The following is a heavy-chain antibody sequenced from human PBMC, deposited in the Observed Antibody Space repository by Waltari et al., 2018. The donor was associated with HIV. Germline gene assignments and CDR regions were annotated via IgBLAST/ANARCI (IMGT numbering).Heavy chain of an antibody. CDR3: ATWGSGWYYVDY. CDR1: GFTFSDYY. D-gene: IGHD6-19*01. Sequence: QVQLVEYGGGLVKPGGSLRLSCSASGFTFSDYYMSWIRQPPGEGLGWVSYMSSSGSYTNYADSVKGRFSISRDNAKNALYLQMNGLRVEDTTVYYCATWGSGWYYVDYWGQGTLVTVSS. J-gene: IGHJ4*02. CDR2: MSSSGSYT. V-gene: IGHV3-11*05.